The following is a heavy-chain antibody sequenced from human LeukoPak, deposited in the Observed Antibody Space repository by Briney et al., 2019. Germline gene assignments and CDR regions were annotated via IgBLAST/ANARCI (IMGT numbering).Heavy chain of an antibody. CDR2: ISSSSSYI. CDR3: ARISPQLERRQKYYYYYMDV. J-gene: IGHJ6*03. CDR1: GFTFSSYA. V-gene: IGHV3-21*01. D-gene: IGHD1-1*01. Sequence: GGSLRLSCAASGFTFSSYAMSWVRQAPGKGLEWVSSISSSSSYIYYADSVKGRFTISRDNAKNSLYLQMNSLRAEDTAVYYCARISPQLERRQKYYYYYMDVWGKGTTVTVSS.